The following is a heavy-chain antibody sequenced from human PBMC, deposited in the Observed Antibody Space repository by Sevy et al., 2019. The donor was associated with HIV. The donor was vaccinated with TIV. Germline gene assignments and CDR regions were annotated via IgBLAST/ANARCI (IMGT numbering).Heavy chain of an antibody. CDR1: GFMFSTYS. D-gene: IGHD2-8*02. CDR2: VSSSSTYI. CDR3: ARDLCTGGVCPRWGYYYYGMDV. Sequence: GGSLSLSCAASGFMFSTYSMNWVRQAPGKGLEWVSSVSSSSTYIYYADSVKGRFTISRDNAKNSLYLQMNSLRAEDTAVYYCARDLCTGGVCPRWGYYYYGMDVWGQGTTVTVSS. J-gene: IGHJ6*02. V-gene: IGHV3-21*01.